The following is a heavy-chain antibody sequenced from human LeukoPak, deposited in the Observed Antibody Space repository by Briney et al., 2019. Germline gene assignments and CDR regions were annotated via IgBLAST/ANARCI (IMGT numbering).Heavy chain of an antibody. J-gene: IGHJ4*02. CDR2: IYYSGNT. CDR3: ARVGSYNFDY. Sequence: SETLSLTCTVSGGSISTYYWSWIRQPPGKGLEWIGYIYYSGNTAYNPSLKSRVTMSVDTSKNQFSLRLSSVTTADTAVYYCARVGSYNFDYWGQGTLVTVSS. D-gene: IGHD3-10*01. CDR1: GGSISTYY. V-gene: IGHV4-59*01.